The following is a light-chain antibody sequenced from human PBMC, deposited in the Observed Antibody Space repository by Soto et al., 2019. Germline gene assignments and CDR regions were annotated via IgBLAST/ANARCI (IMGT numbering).Light chain of an antibody. J-gene: IGKJ1*01. CDR1: QSISGW. CDR2: QAS. V-gene: IGKV1-5*03. Sequence: DIQMIQYPATLSASVGDSVTITCRASQSISGWLAWYQQKPGKAPKLLVYQASTLESGVPLRFSGSGSGTEFTLTINSLQSDDFATYYCQQYDSYSWTFGQGTKLDIK. CDR3: QQYDSYSWT.